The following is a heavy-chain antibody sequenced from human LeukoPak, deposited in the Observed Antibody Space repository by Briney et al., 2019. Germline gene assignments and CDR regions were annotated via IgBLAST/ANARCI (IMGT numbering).Heavy chain of an antibody. CDR1: GFTFSTYW. CDR3: ARGSIAAPYYYYFMDV. D-gene: IGHD6-6*01. CDR2: IKQDGSEK. Sequence: PGGSLRLSCAASGFTFSTYWMTWVRQAPGKGLEWVANIKQDGSEKYYVDSVKGRFTISRDNAKNSLYLQMNSLRAEDKAVYYCARGSIAAPYYYYFMDVWGKGTTVTVSS. J-gene: IGHJ6*03. V-gene: IGHV3-7*01.